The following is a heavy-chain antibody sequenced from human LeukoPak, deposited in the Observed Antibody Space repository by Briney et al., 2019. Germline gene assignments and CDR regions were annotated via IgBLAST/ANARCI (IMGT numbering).Heavy chain of an antibody. D-gene: IGHD5-12*01. J-gene: IGHJ3*02. CDR2: IRYDGSNK. CDR3: ARGGGMVATGDDAFDI. V-gene: IGHV3-30*02. CDR1: GFTFSSYG. Sequence: GGSLRLSCAASGFTFSSYGMHWVRQAPGKGLEWVAFIRYDGSNKYYADSVKGRFTISRDNAKNSLYLQMNSLRAEDTALYYCARGGGMVATGDDAFDIWGQGTMVTVSS.